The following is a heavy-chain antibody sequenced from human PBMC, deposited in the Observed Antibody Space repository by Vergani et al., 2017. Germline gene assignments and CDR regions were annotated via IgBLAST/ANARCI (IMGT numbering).Heavy chain of an antibody. CDR2: IWYDGSNK. CDR3: ARQYDFWSGYYDY. V-gene: IGHV3-33*01. CDR1: GFTFSSYG. D-gene: IGHD3-3*01. Sequence: VQLVESGGGLVKPGGSLRLSCAASGFTFSSYGMHWVRQAPGKGLEWVAVIWYDGSNKYYADSVKGRFTISRDNSKNTLYLQMNSLRAEDTAVYYCARQYDFWSGYYDYWGQGTLVTVSS. J-gene: IGHJ4*02.